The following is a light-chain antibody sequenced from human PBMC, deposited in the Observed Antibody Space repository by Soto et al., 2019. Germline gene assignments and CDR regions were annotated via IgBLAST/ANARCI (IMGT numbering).Light chain of an antibody. Sequence: TLTQPPSASGSPGQSVTISCTGTSSDVGGYNYVSWYQQHPHKAPQVIIYKGTQRPSGISNRFSGSTSGTVASLTISGLQADDEADYFCCSSAPETTYVFGSGTKVTVL. J-gene: IGLJ1*01. CDR3: CSSAPETTYV. V-gene: IGLV2-8*01. CDR1: SSDVGGYNY. CDR2: KGT.